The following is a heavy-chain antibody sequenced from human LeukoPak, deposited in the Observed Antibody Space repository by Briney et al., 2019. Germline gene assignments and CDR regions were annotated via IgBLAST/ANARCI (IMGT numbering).Heavy chain of an antibody. CDR1: GFTFSSYS. CDR3: ARVLLVNYYDSSGYYFFDDAFDI. V-gene: IGHV3-21*01. D-gene: IGHD3-22*01. CDR2: ISSSSSYI. Sequence: GGSLRLSCAASGFTFSSYSMNWVRQAPGKGLEWVSSISSSSSYIYYADSVKGRFTISRDNAKNSLYLQMNSLRAEDTAVYYCARVLLVNYYDSSGYYFFDDAFDIWGQGTMVTVSS. J-gene: IGHJ3*02.